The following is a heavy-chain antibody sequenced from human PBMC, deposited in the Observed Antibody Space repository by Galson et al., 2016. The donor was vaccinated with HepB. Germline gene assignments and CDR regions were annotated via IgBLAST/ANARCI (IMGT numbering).Heavy chain of an antibody. V-gene: IGHV3-21*06. J-gene: IGHJ3*02. CDR2: ISSNSNYI. Sequence: SLRLSCAASEFTFSSYSMNWVRQAPGKGLEWVSSISSNSNYIYYADSVKGRFTISRDNAKNSLYLQMNSLRVEDTAVYYGARDPYSMRVAVNDAFDIWGQGTTVTVSS. CDR3: ARDPYSMRVAVNDAFDI. CDR1: EFTFSSYS. D-gene: IGHD2/OR15-2a*01.